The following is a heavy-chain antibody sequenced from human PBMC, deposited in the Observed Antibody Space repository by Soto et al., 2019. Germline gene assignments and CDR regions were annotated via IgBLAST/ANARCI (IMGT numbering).Heavy chain of an antibody. J-gene: IGHJ4*02. D-gene: IGHD3-10*01. CDR3: ASVGDGYNPIRGGFDY. Sequence: ASVKVSCKASGGTFSSYAISWVRQAPGQGLEWMGGIIPIFGTANYAQKFQGRVTITADESTSTAYMELSSLRSEDTAVYYCASVGDGYNPIRGGFDYWGQGTLVTVSS. CDR2: IIPIFGTA. CDR1: GGTFSSYA. V-gene: IGHV1-69*13.